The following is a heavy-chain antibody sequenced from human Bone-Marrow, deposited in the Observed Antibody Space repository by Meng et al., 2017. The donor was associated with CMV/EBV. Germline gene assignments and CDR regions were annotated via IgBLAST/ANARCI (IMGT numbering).Heavy chain of an antibody. V-gene: IGHV1-18*01. CDR3: ARDGPFGELFLYFDY. CDR1: GYTFTSYG. J-gene: IGHJ4*02. Sequence: QVQRVQHGAEVKKPGASVKVSCKASGYTFTSYGISWVRQAPGQGLEWMGWISAYNGNTNYAQKLQGRVTMTTDTSTSTAYMELRSLRSDDTAVYYCARDGPFGELFLYFDYWGQGTLVTVSS. D-gene: IGHD3-10*01. CDR2: ISAYNGNT.